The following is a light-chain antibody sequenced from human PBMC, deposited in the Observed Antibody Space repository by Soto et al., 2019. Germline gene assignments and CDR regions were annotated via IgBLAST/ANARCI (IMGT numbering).Light chain of an antibody. CDR1: QSVNSF. CDR3: QQRSNRLLT. J-gene: IGKJ4*01. V-gene: IGKV3-11*01. Sequence: EIVLTQSPATLSLSPGERATPSCRASQSVNSFLAWYQQKPGQAPRLLIYDSSHRATGIPARFSGSRSGTDFTLTISSLEPEDFAVYYCQQRSNRLLTFGGGTKVEIK. CDR2: DSS.